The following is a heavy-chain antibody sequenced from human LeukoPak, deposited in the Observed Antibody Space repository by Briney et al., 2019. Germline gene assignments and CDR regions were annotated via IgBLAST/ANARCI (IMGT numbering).Heavy chain of an antibody. J-gene: IGHJ3*02. CDR1: GFTFSSYS. V-gene: IGHV3-21*01. CDR2: ISSSSSYI. D-gene: IGHD2-2*01. CDR3: ASEYQRDAFDI. Sequence: GGSLRLSCAASGFTFSSYSMNWVRQAPGKGLEWVSSISSSSSYIYYADSVKGRFTISRDNAKNSLYLQMNSLRAEDTAVYYCASEYQRDAFDIWGQGTMVTVSS.